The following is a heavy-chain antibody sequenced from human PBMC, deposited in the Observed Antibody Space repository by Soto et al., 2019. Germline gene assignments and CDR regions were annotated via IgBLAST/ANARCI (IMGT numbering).Heavy chain of an antibody. D-gene: IGHD3-10*01. J-gene: IGHJ5*02. CDR1: GGSISSYY. Sequence: SDTLSLTWTVSGGSISSYYWSWIRQPPGKGLEWIGYIYYSGSTNYNPSLKSRVTISVDTSKNQFSLKLSSVTAADTAVYYCARTSGGVVVRGVNWFDPWGQGTLVTVSS. CDR3: ARTSGGVVVRGVNWFDP. V-gene: IGHV4-59*12. CDR2: IYYSGST.